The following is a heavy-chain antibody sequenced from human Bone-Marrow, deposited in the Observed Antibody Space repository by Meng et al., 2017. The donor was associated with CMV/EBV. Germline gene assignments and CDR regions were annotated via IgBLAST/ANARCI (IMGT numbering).Heavy chain of an antibody. CDR2: INPNSGGT. Sequence: ASVKVSCKASTYTFIDRHIHWVRQAPGQGLEWVGWINPNSGGTNYAQKFQGRVTMTRDTSISTAYMELSRLRSDDTAVYYCARSDRNYCTNGVCYKYWGQGTLATFSS. CDR1: TYTFIDRH. D-gene: IGHD2-8*01. CDR3: ARSDRNYCTNGVCYKY. J-gene: IGHJ4*02. V-gene: IGHV1-2*02.